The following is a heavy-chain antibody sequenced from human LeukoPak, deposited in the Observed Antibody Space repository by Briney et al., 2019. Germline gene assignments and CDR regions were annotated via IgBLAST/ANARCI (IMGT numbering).Heavy chain of an antibody. CDR2: ISYDGSNK. J-gene: IGHJ4*02. V-gene: IGHV3-30-3*01. D-gene: IGHD4/OR15-4a*01. CDR3: AREKQTGYGDHGRGIDY. Sequence: GGSLRLSCAGSGFTFSSSAMHWVRQAPGKGLEWVAVISYDGSNKYYADSVKGRFTISRDNSKNTLYLQMNSLRAEDTAVYYCAREKQTGYGDHGRGIDYWGQGTLVTVSS. CDR1: GFTFSSSA.